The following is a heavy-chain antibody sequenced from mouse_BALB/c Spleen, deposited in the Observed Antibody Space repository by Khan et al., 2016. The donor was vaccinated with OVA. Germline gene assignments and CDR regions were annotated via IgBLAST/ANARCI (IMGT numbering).Heavy chain of an antibody. CDR1: GFTFSTYG. CDR3: SRLAYYYNSEGFAY. D-gene: IGHD1-1*01. Sequence: EVKLLESGGDLVKPGGSLKLSCAASGFTFSTYGMSWVRQTPEKRLEWVATISTGGTYTYYPDSVKGRFTISRDNAKNTLYLQLSSLKSEDTAIYYWSRLAYYYNSEGFAYWGQGTLVTVSA. CDR2: ISTGGTYT. J-gene: IGHJ3*01. V-gene: IGHV5-6*01.